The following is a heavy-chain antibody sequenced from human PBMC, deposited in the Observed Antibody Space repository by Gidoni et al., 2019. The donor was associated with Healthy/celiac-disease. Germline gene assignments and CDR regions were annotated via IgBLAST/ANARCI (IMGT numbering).Heavy chain of an antibody. Sequence: EVQLLESGGGLVQPGGSLRLSCAASGFPFSSYAMSWVRQAPGKGRAWVSAISGSGGSTYYADSVKGRFTISRDNSKNTLYLQMNSLRAEDTAVYYCAKVPTVRGVNPFDYWGQGTLVTVSS. J-gene: IGHJ4*02. D-gene: IGHD3-10*01. V-gene: IGHV3-23*01. CDR1: GFPFSSYA. CDR2: ISGSGGST. CDR3: AKVPTVRGVNPFDY.